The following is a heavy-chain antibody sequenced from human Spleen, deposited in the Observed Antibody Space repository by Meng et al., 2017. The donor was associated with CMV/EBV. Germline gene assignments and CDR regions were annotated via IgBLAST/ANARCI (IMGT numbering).Heavy chain of an antibody. Sequence: KVSCKASGGTFSSYAISWVRQAPGQGLEWMGIINPSGGSTSYAQKFQGRVTMTRDTSTSTVYMELSSLRSEDTAVYYCARDRGGNDYWGQGTLVTVSS. CDR3: ARDRGGNDY. J-gene: IGHJ4*02. CDR1: GGTFSSYA. V-gene: IGHV1-46*01. D-gene: IGHD4-23*01. CDR2: INPSGGST.